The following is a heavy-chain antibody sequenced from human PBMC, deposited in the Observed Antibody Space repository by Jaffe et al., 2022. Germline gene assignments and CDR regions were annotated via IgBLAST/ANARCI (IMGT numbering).Heavy chain of an antibody. V-gene: IGHV3-30*02. CDR2: IRYDGSNK. CDR1: GFTFSSYG. CDR3: AKNPPSTTVTTGAYFDY. D-gene: IGHD4-17*01. Sequence: QVQLVESGGGVVQPGGSLRLSCAASGFTFSSYGMHWVRQAPGKGLEWVAFIRYDGSNKYYADSVKGRFTISRDNSKNTLYLQMNSLRAEDTAVYYCAKNPPSTTVTTGAYFDYWGQGTLVTVSS. J-gene: IGHJ4*02.